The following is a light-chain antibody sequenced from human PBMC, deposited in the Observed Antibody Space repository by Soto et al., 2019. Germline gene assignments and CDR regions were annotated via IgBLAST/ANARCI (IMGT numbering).Light chain of an antibody. CDR2: RAS. Sequence: EIVLTQSPGTLSLSPGERATLSCRASQSVSSSFLAWYKQKPGQAPRLLSYRASSRATGIQDRFSGSGSGTDSNLTISRLETEDCAVYHCQQYGNSPWTFGQGTKVEIK. V-gene: IGKV3-20*01. CDR1: QSVSSSF. CDR3: QQYGNSPWT. J-gene: IGKJ1*01.